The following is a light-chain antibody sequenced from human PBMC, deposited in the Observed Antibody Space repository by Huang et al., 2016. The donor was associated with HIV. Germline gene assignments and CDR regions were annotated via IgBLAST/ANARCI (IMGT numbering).Light chain of an antibody. Sequence: EIVMTQSPATLSVSPGERATLSCRASQSVRDNLTWYQQKPGQAPRLLIYGASTRAGGIPARFRGSGSGTECTLTISSLQSEDFAVYYCQQYNNWPRTVGQGTKVEIK. V-gene: IGKV3-15*01. CDR2: GAS. CDR3: QQYNNWPRT. J-gene: IGKJ1*01. CDR1: QSVRDN.